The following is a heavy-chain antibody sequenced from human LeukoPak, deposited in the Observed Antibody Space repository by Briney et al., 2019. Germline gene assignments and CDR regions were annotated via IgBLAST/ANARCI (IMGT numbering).Heavy chain of an antibody. D-gene: IGHD1-26*01. CDR1: GFTFSSYS. J-gene: IGHJ4*02. Sequence: GGSLRLSCAASGFTFSSYSMNSVRQARGKGLEWVAPISGSGVMTYYADSVKGRFTVSGDNSKNTVYLQMSSLTAADTAVYYCAKDGSIGTYYTFDHWGKGTLVTVSS. CDR3: AKDGSIGTYYTFDH. V-gene: IGHV3-23*01. CDR2: ISGSGVMT.